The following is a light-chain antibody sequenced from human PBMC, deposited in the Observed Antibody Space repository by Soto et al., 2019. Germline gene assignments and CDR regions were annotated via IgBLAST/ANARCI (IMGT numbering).Light chain of an antibody. CDR2: GAS. CDR1: QSVSSSY. CDR3: QQYGSSTWT. Sequence: EIVLTQSPGTLSLSPGERATLSCRASQSVSSSYLAWYQQKPGQAPRLFIYGASSRATCIPDRFSGSGSGTDFTLTISRLEPEDFAVYYCQQYGSSTWTFGQGTKVEIK. V-gene: IGKV3-20*01. J-gene: IGKJ1*01.